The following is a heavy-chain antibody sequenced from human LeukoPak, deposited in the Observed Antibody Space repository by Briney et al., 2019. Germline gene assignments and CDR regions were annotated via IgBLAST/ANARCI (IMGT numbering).Heavy chain of an antibody. Sequence: GGSLRPSCAASGFAVDISYMSWVRQAPGRGLEWVSVFYRGGGTFYADSVRGRFTISTDSSKNTLYLQMNSLRVEDTAVYYCARDGPWGGRGAFDIWGQGTMVIVSS. CDR1: GFAVDISY. CDR3: ARDGPWGGRGAFDI. J-gene: IGHJ3*02. V-gene: IGHV3-53*01. CDR2: FYRGGGT. D-gene: IGHD1-26*01.